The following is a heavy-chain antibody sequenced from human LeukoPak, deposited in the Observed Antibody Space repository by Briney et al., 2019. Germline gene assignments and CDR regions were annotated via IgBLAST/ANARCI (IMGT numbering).Heavy chain of an antibody. V-gene: IGHV4-59*01. CDR2: MHYSGDS. J-gene: IGHJ4*02. D-gene: IGHD1-1*01. CDR3: ARDLELERNRWNYFES. CDR1: GGSISSFF. Sequence: PSETPSLTCTVSGGSISSFFWSWIRQPPGKGLEWIGSMHYSGDSKYNPSLKSRVSLSIDTSKQQFSLRLSSVTAADTAVYYCARDLELERNRWNYFESWGQGTLVTVSS.